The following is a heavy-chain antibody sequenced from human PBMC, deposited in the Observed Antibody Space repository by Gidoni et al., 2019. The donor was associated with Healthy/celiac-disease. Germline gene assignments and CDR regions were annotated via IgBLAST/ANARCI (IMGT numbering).Heavy chain of an antibody. V-gene: IGHV3-64*01. CDR1: GFTFSSYA. J-gene: IGHJ6*02. Sequence: EVQLVESGGGLVQPGGSLRLSCAASGFTFSSYAMHWVRQAPGKGLEYVSAIISNGGSTYYANSVKGRFTISRDNSKNTLYLQMGSLRAEDMAVYYCARDHGDLTPYYYYYGMDVWGQGTTVTVSS. CDR2: IISNGGST. CDR3: ARDHGDLTPYYYYYGMDV. D-gene: IGHD3-10*01.